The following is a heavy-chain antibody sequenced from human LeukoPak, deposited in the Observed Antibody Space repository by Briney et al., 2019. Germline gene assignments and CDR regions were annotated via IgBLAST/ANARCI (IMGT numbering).Heavy chain of an antibody. CDR2: IIPIFGTA. V-gene: IGHV1-69*13. CDR3: AGARGRLDYYYYDMDV. Sequence: SVKVSCKASGGTFSSYAISWVRQAPGQGLEWMGGIIPIFGTANYAQKFQGRVTITADESTSTAYMELSSLRSEDTAVYYWAGARGRLDYYYYDMDVWGKGTTVTVSS. D-gene: IGHD1-26*01. CDR1: GGTFSSYA. J-gene: IGHJ6*03.